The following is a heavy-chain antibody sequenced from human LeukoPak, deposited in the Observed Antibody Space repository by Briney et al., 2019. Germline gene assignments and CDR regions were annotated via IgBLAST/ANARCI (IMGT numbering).Heavy chain of an antibody. CDR1: GGSFSGYY. J-gene: IGHJ4*02. Sequence: KPSETLSLTCAVYGGSFSGYYWSWIRQPPGKGLEWIGEINHSGSTNYNASLKSRVNISVDTSKNQFSLKLSSVTAADTAVYYCARTGNHYYYDISGYYVFDYWGQGTLVTVSS. CDR2: INHSGST. V-gene: IGHV4-34*01. CDR3: ARTGNHYYYDISGYYVFDY. D-gene: IGHD3-22*01.